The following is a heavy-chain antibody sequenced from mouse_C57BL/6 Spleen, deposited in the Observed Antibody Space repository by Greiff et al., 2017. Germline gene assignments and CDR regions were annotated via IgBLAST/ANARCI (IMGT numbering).Heavy chain of an antibody. J-gene: IGHJ1*03. CDR3: ARDPSYYYGSRSWYFDV. CDR1: GYSITSGYY. CDR2: ISYDGSN. V-gene: IGHV3-6*01. Sequence: EVQLQESGPGLVKPSQSLSLTCSVTGYSITSGYYWNWIRQFPGNKLEWMGYISYDGSNNYNPSLKNRISITRDTSKNQFFLKLNSVTTEDTATYYCARDPSYYYGSRSWYFDVWGTGTTVTVSS. D-gene: IGHD1-1*01.